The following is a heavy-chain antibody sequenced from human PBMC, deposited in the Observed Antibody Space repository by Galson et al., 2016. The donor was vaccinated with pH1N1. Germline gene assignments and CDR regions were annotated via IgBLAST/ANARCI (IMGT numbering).Heavy chain of an antibody. V-gene: IGHV5-51*01. CDR2: VYPADSDT. Sequence: QSGAEVKKPGDSLKISCKGSGYRFTNYWIGWVRQMPGKGLECVGLVYPADSDTRYRPSIQGQDTISVDHPKKLAYLQWSSLKASDTAIYYCARQGGYNSGRGDFGAFDSWGQGTVVTVSS. CDR1: GYRFTNYW. J-gene: IGHJ3*02. D-gene: IGHD6-19*01. CDR3: ARQGGYNSGRGDFGAFDS.